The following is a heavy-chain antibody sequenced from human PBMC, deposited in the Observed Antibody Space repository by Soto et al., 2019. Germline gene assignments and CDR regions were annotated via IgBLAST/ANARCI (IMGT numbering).Heavy chain of an antibody. V-gene: IGHV1-46*01. CDR2: INPSGGST. Sequence: ASVKVSCKASGYTFTSYYMHWVRQAPGQGLEWMGIINPSGGSTSYAQKFQGRVTMTGGTSTSTVYMELSSLRSEDTAVYYCIAVAGTGYYFDYWGQGTLVTVSS. CDR1: GYTFTSYY. D-gene: IGHD6-19*01. J-gene: IGHJ4*02. CDR3: IAVAGTGYYFDY.